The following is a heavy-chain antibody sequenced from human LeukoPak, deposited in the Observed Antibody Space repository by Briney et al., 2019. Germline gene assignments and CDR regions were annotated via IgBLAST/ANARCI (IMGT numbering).Heavy chain of an antibody. D-gene: IGHD3-22*01. Sequence: ASVKVSCKASGYTFTSYAMHWVRQAPGQRLEWMGWINAGNGNTKYSQKFQGRVTITRDTSASTAYMELSSLRSEDTAVYYCARSDSSGYYGDYYYYGMDVWGQGTTVTVSS. J-gene: IGHJ6*02. CDR2: INAGNGNT. CDR1: GYTFTSYA. CDR3: ARSDSSGYYGDYYYYGMDV. V-gene: IGHV1-3*01.